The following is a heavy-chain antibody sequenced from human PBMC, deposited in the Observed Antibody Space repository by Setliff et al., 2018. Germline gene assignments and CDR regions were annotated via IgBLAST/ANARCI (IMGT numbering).Heavy chain of an antibody. CDR2: VDQGANT. J-gene: IGHJ4*02. Sequence: TGESLKISCVAPGFTFGAYTLTWVPQAPGKGLEFVSGVDQGANTYYGDSVKGRFTISRDNSQNTVYLQMTNLRVEDTAIYYCAKDRVPDGKWDFDSSGPGILVTVSS. D-gene: IGHD2-8*01. CDR1: GFTFGAYT. V-gene: IGHV3-23*01. CDR3: AKDRVPDGKWDFDS.